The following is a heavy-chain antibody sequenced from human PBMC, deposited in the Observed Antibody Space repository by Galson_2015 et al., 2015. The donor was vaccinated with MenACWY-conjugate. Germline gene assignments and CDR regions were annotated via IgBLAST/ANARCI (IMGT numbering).Heavy chain of an antibody. D-gene: IGHD3-22*01. J-gene: IGHJ6*02. V-gene: IGHV4-59*01. CDR3: AGDRVIYDSSGYSQTYGMDV. Sequence: ETLSLTCTISGGSISSYYWSWIRQPPGKGLEWIGYIYYSGSTNYNPSLKSRVTISVDASKNQFSLKLSSVTAADTAVYYCAGDRVIYDSSGYSQTYGMDVWGQGTTVTVSS. CDR2: IYYSGST. CDR1: GGSISSYY.